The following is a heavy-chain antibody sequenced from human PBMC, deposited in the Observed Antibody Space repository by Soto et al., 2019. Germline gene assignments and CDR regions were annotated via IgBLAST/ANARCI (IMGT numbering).Heavy chain of an antibody. D-gene: IGHD3-9*01. CDR1: GFSLTTGKMG. J-gene: IGHJ6*02. CDR2: IFSDNER. Sequence: SGPTLVNPTETLALTCTVSGFSLTTGKMGVSWIRQPPGKALEWLAHIFSDNERSYSTSLQGRLTISKDTSGSQVVLSMTNVDPVDTATYYCARMKVDSYQFYYAMDVWGQGTTVTVSS. CDR3: ARMKVDSYQFYYAMDV. V-gene: IGHV2-26*01.